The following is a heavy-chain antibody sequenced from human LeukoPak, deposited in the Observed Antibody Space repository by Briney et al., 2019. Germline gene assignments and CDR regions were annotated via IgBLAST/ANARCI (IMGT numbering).Heavy chain of an antibody. CDR1: GGSITSGGYY. J-gene: IGHJ1*01. D-gene: IGHD6-6*01. V-gene: IGHV4-61*02. Sequence: SQTLSLTCTVSGGSITSGGYYWSWIRQPAGKGLEWIGRIYTSGSTNYNPSLKSRVTISVDTSKIQFSLKLSSVTAADTAVYYCARSSYSSSPLRERAEYFQHWGQGTLVTVSS. CDR2: IYTSGST. CDR3: ARSSYSSSPLRERAEYFQH.